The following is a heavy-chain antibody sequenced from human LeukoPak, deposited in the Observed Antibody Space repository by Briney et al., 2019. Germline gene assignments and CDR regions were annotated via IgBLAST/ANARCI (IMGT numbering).Heavy chain of an antibody. CDR1: GGSISSYY. CDR2: IFYIGST. Sequence: KASESLSLTCTVSGGSISSYYWGWIRQPPGKGLEWIGYIFYIGSTNYNPSLTSRVTISVDTSKNQSYMKLSSVTAADTAVYYCARDQIVGAPGAFDIWGQGTMVTVSS. D-gene: IGHD1-26*01. CDR3: ARDQIVGAPGAFDI. V-gene: IGHV4-59*01. J-gene: IGHJ3*02.